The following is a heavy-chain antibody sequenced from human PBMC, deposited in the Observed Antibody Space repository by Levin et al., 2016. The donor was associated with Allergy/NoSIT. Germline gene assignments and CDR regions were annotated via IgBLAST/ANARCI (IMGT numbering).Heavy chain of an antibody. CDR2: IYPGDSDT. V-gene: IGHV5-51*01. CDR3: ARRGGDCSDFCYTSDAFDI. CDR1: GYSFTTYW. J-gene: IGHJ3*02. Sequence: GESLKISCRGSGYSFTTYWIGWVRQRPEKGLEWMGIIYPGDSDTRYSPSFEGQVTFSADKSDSVAYLQWSSLTASDSAIYYCARRGGDCSDFCYTSDAFDIWGQGTMVTVS. D-gene: IGHD2-15*01.